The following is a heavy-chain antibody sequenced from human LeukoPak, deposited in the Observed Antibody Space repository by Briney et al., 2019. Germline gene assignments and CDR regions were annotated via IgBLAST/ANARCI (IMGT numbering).Heavy chain of an antibody. D-gene: IGHD1-26*01. CDR1: GXTVSSDY. Sequence: PGGSLRLSCSASGXTVSSDYMSWVRQPPGKGLEWVSVIYSGGYTDYADSVKGRFTISRDNSKNTLDLQMNSLRAEDTAVYYCARRLEYSGSKGVFDYWGQGTLVTVSS. CDR2: IYSGGYT. CDR3: ARRLEYSGSKGVFDY. V-gene: IGHV3-66*01. J-gene: IGHJ4*02.